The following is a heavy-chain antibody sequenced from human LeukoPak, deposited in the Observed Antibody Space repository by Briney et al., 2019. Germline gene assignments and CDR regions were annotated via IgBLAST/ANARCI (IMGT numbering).Heavy chain of an antibody. D-gene: IGHD4-17*01. V-gene: IGHV3-30*18. J-gene: IGHJ4*02. CDR1: GFTFSSYG. CDR3: AKDSKTTVTDY. Sequence: PGRSLRLSCAASGFTFSSYGMHWVRQAPGKGLEWVAAISYDGSNKYYADSVKGRFTISRDNSKNTLYLQMNSLRAEDTAVYYCAKDSKTTVTDYWGQGTLVTVSS. CDR2: ISYDGSNK.